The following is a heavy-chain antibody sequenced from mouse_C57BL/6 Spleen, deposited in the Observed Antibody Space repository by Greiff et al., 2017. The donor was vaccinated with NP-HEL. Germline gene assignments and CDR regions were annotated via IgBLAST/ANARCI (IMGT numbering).Heavy chain of an antibody. D-gene: IGHD2-5*01. CDR3: ARSYYSNCSYFDC. V-gene: IGHV1-52*01. CDR1: GYTFTSYW. Sequence: VQLQQPGAELVRPGSSVKLSCKASGYTFTSYWMHWVKQRPIQGLEWIGNIDPSDSETHYNQKFKDKATLTADKSSSTAYMQLSSLTSEDSAVYNCARSYYSNCSYFDCWGQGTTLAVSS. CDR2: IDPSDSET. J-gene: IGHJ2*01.